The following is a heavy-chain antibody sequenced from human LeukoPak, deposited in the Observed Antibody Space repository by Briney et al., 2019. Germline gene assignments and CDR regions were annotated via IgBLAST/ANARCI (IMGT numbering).Heavy chain of an antibody. Sequence: GGSLRLSCAASGFTFRSYGMHWVRLAPGKGLEWVSSITGGGTFTFYADSVKGRFTVSRDNANNLLFLQLHSLRADDTAIYYCVTGDNPDYTWENHRLDAFDIWGQGTMVTVSS. J-gene: IGHJ3*02. D-gene: IGHD3-16*01. CDR2: ITGGGTFT. CDR3: VTGDNPDYTWENHRLDAFDI. CDR1: GFTFRSYG. V-gene: IGHV3-21*01.